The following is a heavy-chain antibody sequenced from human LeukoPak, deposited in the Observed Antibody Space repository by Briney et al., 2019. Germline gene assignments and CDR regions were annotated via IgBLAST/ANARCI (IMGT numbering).Heavy chain of an antibody. D-gene: IGHD4-11*01. CDR3: ARGAMTTGYYFDY. Sequence: GGSLRLSCAASGFTFSSYAMHWVRQAPGKGLEWVAVISYDRSNKYYADSVKGRFTISRDNSKNTLYLQMNSLRAEDTAVYYCARGAMTTGYYFDYWGQGTLVTVSS. CDR2: ISYDRSNK. CDR1: GFTFSSYA. J-gene: IGHJ4*02. V-gene: IGHV3-30-3*01.